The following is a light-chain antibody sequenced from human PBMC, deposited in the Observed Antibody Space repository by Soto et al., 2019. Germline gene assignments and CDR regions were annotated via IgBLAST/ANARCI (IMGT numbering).Light chain of an antibody. CDR3: SSYTSSSTYV. J-gene: IGLJ1*01. CDR1: SSDVGGYNY. V-gene: IGLV2-14*03. CDR2: DVS. Sequence: LTQPASVSGAPGQSIAISCTGTSSDVGGYNYVSWYQHHPGKAPKLMVYDVSNRPSGVSNRFSGSKSGNTASLTISGLQAEDEADYYCSSYTSSSTYVFGNGTKVTVL.